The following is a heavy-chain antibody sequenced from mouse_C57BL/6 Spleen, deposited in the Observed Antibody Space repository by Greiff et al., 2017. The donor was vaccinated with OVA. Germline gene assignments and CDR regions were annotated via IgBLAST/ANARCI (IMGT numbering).Heavy chain of an antibody. D-gene: IGHD2-1*01. CDR3: TRFYYGNYGFAY. J-gene: IGHJ3*01. Sequence: SGAELVRPGASVTLSCKASGYTFTDYEMHWVKQTPVHGLEWIGAIDPETGGTAYNQKFKGKAILTADKSSSTAYMELRSLTSEDSAVYYCTRFYYGNYGFAYWGQGTLVTVSA. V-gene: IGHV1-15*01. CDR1: GYTFTDYE. CDR2: IDPETGGT.